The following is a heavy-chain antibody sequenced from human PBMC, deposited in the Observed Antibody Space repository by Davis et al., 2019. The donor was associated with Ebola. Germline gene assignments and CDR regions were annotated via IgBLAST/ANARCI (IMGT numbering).Heavy chain of an antibody. D-gene: IGHD1-1*01. CDR3: ARESSPDLERGYSYYMDV. CDR1: GGSISSYY. V-gene: IGHV4-59*01. Sequence: PSETLSLTCTVSGGSISSYYWSWIRQPPGKGLEWIGCIFYSGSSNYNSSLKSRVAMSVDTSKHQFSLKLSSVTGADTVVYYCARESSPDLERGYSYYMDVWGKGTTVTVSS. J-gene: IGHJ6*03. CDR2: IFYSGSS.